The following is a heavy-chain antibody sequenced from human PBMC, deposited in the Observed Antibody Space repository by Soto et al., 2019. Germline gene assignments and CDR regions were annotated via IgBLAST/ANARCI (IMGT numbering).Heavy chain of an antibody. Sequence: EVQLVESGGGLVQPGGSLKLSCAASGFTFSGSAMHWVRQASGKGLEWVGRIRSKVNSYATAYAASVKGRFTISRDDSKNTAYRQMNSLKTDDTAVYYCTRHLADCWGQGTLVTVSS. CDR2: IRSKVNSYAT. V-gene: IGHV3-73*01. D-gene: IGHD3-16*01. CDR3: TRHLADC. J-gene: IGHJ4*02. CDR1: GFTFSGSA.